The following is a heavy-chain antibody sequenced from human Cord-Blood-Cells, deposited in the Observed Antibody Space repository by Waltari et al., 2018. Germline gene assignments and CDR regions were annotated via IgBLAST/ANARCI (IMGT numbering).Heavy chain of an antibody. J-gene: IGHJ3*02. CDR1: GGSFSGYY. CDR2: INHSGSA. CDR3: ARWKVPTRGGSDAFDI. Sequence: QVQLQQWGAGLLKPSETLSLTCAVYGGSFSGYYWSWIRQPPGKGLEWIGEINHSGSANYKPSLNSRVTISVDTSKNQFSRKLSSVTAADTAVYDCARWKVPTRGGSDAFDIWGQGTMVTVSS. D-gene: IGHD3-10*01. V-gene: IGHV4-34*01.